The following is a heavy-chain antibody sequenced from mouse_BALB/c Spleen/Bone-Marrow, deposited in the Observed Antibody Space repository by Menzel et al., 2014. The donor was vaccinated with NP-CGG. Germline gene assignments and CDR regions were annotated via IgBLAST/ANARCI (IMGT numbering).Heavy chain of an antibody. CDR1: GDSITSGY. V-gene: IGHV3-8*02. J-gene: IGHJ3*01. CDR3: VRRAYYRNGGWFAY. CDR2: ISYSGST. D-gene: IGHD2-14*01. Sequence: EVMLVESGPSLVKPSPTLSLTCSVTGDSITSGYWNWIRKFPGNKLEYMGYISYSGSTYYNPSLKSRISITRDTSKNQYYLQLDSGTTDDTATYYCVRRAYYRNGGWFAYWGQGTLVTVSA.